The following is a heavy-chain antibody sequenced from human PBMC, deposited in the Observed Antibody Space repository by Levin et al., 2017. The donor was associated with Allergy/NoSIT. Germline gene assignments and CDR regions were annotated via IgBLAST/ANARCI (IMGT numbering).Heavy chain of an antibody. CDR2: SGGGGVT. J-gene: IGHJ2*01. Sequence: GGSLRLSCVASGFTFIMHGMSWVRQAPGKGLEWVSLSGGGGVTYYPDSMKGRFTVSRDNAKNALYLQTNSLRAEDTAVFYCARFSLSGWYLDLWGRGTLVAVSS. D-gene: IGHD3-3*01. V-gene: IGHV3-23*01. CDR1: GFTFIMHG. CDR3: ARFSLSGWYLDL.